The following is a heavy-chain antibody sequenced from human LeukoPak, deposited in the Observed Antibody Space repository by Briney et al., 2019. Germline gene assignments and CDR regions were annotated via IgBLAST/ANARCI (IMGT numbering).Heavy chain of an antibody. V-gene: IGHV3-30*02. D-gene: IGHD2/OR15-2a*01. J-gene: IGHJ4*02. CDR3: AKDGGTVCNVINYSFDS. CDR2: MCSDGTHK. Sequence: QTGGSLRLSCAASGFTFSSYSMNWVRQAPGKGLEWVAIMCSDGTHKYHVNSVLGRFTISRDTSKNTLYLQMNNLRTEDTAVYFCAKDGGTVCNVINYSFDSWGQGTLVTVSS. CDR1: GFTFSSYS.